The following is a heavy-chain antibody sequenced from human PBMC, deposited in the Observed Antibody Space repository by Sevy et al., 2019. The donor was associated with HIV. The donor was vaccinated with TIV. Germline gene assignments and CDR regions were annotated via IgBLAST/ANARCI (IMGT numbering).Heavy chain of an antibody. CDR3: ARGRHNWENYYYYYGMDV. CDR2: IKQDGSEK. V-gene: IGHV3-7*01. D-gene: IGHD1-20*01. J-gene: IGHJ6*02. Sequence: GGSLRLSCAASGFTFSSYWMSWVRQAPGKGLEWVANIKQDGSEKYYVDSVKGRLTISRDNAKNSLYLQMNSLRAEDTAVYYCARGRHNWENYYYYYGMDVWGQGTTVTVSS. CDR1: GFTFSSYW.